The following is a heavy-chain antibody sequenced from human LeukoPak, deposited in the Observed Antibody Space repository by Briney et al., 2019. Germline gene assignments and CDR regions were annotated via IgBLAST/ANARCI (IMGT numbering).Heavy chain of an antibody. D-gene: IGHD2-2*02. CDR1: GFTFSGYS. CDR3: AREGRGYCSSTSCYRDAFDI. J-gene: IGHJ3*02. V-gene: IGHV3-48*01. CDR2: ISSSGSTI. Sequence: GGSLRLSCAASGFTFSGYSMNWVRQAPGKGLEWVSYISSSGSTIYYADSVKGRFTISRDNAKNSLYLQMNSLRAEDTAVYYCAREGRGYCSSTSCYRDAFDIWGQRTMVTVSS.